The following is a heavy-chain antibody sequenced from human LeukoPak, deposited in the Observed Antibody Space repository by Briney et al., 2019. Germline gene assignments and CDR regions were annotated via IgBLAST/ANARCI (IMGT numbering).Heavy chain of an antibody. Sequence: ASVKVSCKASGYRFSSNGISWVRQAPGQGLEWVGWVSTYNSDTNSAPKFQRRVTMTRDTFTSTVYMELRGLRTDDTAVYYCARDNWNEFDPWGQGTLVTVSS. D-gene: IGHD1-20*01. V-gene: IGHV1-18*01. CDR3: ARDNWNEFDP. J-gene: IGHJ5*02. CDR2: VSTYNSDT. CDR1: GYRFSSNG.